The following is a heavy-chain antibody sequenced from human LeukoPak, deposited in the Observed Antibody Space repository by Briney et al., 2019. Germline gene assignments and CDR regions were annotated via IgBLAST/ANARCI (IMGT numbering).Heavy chain of an antibody. V-gene: IGHV1-2*02. CDR1: GYTFSGNF. CDR3: ARDPPAYPCTTTRCYPEVDY. D-gene: IGHD2-2*01. Sequence: ASVKVSCKASGYTFSGNFIHWVRQAPGLGLEWMGWINPNTGGTNSAEKFQGRVTLTRDTSLTTAYMELTSLRSDDTAVYYCARDPPAYPCTTTRCYPEVDYWGQETLVTVSS. CDR2: INPNTGGT. J-gene: IGHJ4*02.